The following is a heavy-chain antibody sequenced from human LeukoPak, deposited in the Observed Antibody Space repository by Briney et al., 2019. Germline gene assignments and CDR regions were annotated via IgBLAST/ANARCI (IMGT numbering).Heavy chain of an antibody. Sequence: GGTLRLSCAASGFTFSSYGMRWVRQPPGKGLVWVSRINSDGSTTNYADSVKGRFTISSDNAKNTRYLQMNSLRAEDTAVYYCARVTSSWQNWFDPWGQGTLVTVSS. J-gene: IGHJ5*02. CDR2: INSDGSTT. V-gene: IGHV3-74*01. CDR3: ARVTSSWQNWFDP. CDR1: GFTFSSYG. D-gene: IGHD6-13*01.